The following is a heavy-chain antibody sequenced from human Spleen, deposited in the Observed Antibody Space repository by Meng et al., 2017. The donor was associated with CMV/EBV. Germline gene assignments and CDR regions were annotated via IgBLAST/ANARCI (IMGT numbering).Heavy chain of an antibody. Sequence: VQLLEPAPGLVKPSQTPPLTCTVSGGSISSGSYSWSWSRQPAGKGLEWIGRIYTSGSTNDTPTLKSRVTISVDTSKNQFSLKLSSVTAADTAVYYCARDRPPGAAAGEGFDPWGQGTLVTVSS. CDR2: IYTSGST. CDR1: GGSISSGSYS. CDR3: ARDRPPGAAAGEGFDP. V-gene: IGHV4-61*02. D-gene: IGHD6-13*01. J-gene: IGHJ5*02.